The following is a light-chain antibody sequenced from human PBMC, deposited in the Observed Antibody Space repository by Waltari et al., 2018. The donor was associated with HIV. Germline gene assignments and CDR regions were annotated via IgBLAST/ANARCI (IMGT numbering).Light chain of an antibody. J-gene: IGLJ1*01. CDR1: RSNTGPND. CDR3: QSYDNSLRVSYV. CDR2: ANN. Sequence: QSVLTQPPSASGAPGQRVTIDCTGSRSNTGPNDVPWYQHLPGRAPKLLSYANNNRPSGVPVRFSGSKSGTAASLAIAGLQIEDEGDYFCQSYDNSLRVSYVFSAGTRVTVL. V-gene: IGLV1-40*01.